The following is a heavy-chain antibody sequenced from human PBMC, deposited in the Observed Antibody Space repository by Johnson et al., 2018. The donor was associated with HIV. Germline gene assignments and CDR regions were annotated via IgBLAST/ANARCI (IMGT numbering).Heavy chain of an antibody. J-gene: IGHJ3*01. CDR2: ISSSGGTT. V-gene: IGHV3-15*01. D-gene: IGHD3-10*01. CDR3: TTVEYGAGSPL. CDR1: GFTFTDYY. Sequence: EQLVESGGSLVKPGGSMRLSCAASGFTFTDYYMTWIRQAPGKGLEWVSQISSSGGTTDYAAPVKGRFTISRDDSKNTLYLQMDSLKTEDTAVYYCTTVEYGAGSPLWGQGTMVTVSS.